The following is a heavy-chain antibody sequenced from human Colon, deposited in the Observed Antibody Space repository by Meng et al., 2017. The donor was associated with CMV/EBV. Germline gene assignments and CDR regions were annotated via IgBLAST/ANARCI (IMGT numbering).Heavy chain of an antibody. V-gene: IGHV4-34*01. Sequence: LSLTCAVYGGSVSGFHCNWIRQPPGKGLEWIGEIHPGGWTNYNPSLKSRVTMSIDTSKNQFSLKVNSVTAADTAVYFCVRAMNEEINWGQGTLVTVSS. CDR1: GGSVSGFH. D-gene: IGHD5-24*01. CDR2: IHPGGWT. J-gene: IGHJ4*02. CDR3: VRAMNEEIN.